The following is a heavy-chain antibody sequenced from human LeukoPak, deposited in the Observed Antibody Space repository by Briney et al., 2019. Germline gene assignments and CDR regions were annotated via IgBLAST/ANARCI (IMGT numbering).Heavy chain of an antibody. CDR3: AKDPRVGSRVATPCH. CDR2: ISGSGGST. V-gene: IGHV3-23*01. CDR1: GFTFSSYA. Sequence: GGSLRLSCAASGFTFSSYAMSWVRQAPGKGLEWVPAISGSGGSTYYADSVKGRFTISRDNSKSTLFLQMNSLRAEDTAVYYCAKDPRVGSRVATPCHWGQGTLVTVSS. D-gene: IGHD5-24*01. J-gene: IGHJ4*02.